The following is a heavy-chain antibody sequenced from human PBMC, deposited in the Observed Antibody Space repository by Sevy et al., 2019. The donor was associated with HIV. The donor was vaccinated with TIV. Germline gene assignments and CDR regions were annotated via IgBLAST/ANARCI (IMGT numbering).Heavy chain of an antibody. CDR1: GGSISSYF. CDR3: ARDSTTRPRVLDY. J-gene: IGHJ4*02. D-gene: IGHD1-1*01. CDR2: IYFTGNT. V-gene: IGHV4-59*01. Sequence: SETLSLTCSVSGGSISSYFLTWVRQSPGKGLEWIGNIYFTGNTDYSPALKSRVILSLDTSKSQFSLTLKSVTAADTAIYFCARDSTTRPRVLDYWGQGTLVTVSS.